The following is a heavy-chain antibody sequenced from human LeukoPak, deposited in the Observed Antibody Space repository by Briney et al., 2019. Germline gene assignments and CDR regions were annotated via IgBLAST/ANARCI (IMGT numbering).Heavy chain of an antibody. D-gene: IGHD3-10*01. Sequence: PGGSLRLSCAASGFTFSSYSMNWVRQAPGKGLEWVSSISSSSSYIYYADSVKGRFTIARDNAKNSLYLQMNSLRAEDTAVYYCARLYGSGSFFDYWGQGTLVTVSS. CDR1: GFTFSSYS. CDR2: ISSSSSYI. V-gene: IGHV3-21*01. J-gene: IGHJ4*02. CDR3: ARLYGSGSFFDY.